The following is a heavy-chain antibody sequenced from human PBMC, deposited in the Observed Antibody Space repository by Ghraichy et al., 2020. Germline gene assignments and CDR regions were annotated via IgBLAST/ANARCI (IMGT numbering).Heavy chain of an antibody. D-gene: IGHD6-13*01. CDR2: INGEESIT. V-gene: IGHV3-74*01. J-gene: IGHJ4*02. CDR1: GFSLSSHW. CDR3: ARNSWYAFDS. Sequence: GGSLRLSCAASGFSLSSHWMYWVRQAPGKGLVWVSGINGEESITVYADSVKGRFTISRDNAKNTLFLQMNSLRVEDTAVYYCARNSWYAFDSWGKGTLVTVSS.